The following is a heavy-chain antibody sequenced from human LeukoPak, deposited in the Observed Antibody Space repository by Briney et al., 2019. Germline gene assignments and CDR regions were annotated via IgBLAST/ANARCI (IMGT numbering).Heavy chain of an antibody. V-gene: IGHV3-30-3*01. CDR2: ISYDGSNK. CDR3: ARGDNYYDSSGQGFYFDY. D-gene: IGHD3-22*01. CDR1: GFTFSSYA. Sequence: PGRSLRLSCAASGFTFSSYAMPWVRQAPGKGLEWVAVISYDGSNKYYADSVKGRFTISRDNSKNTLYLQMNSLRAEDTAVYYCARGDNYYDSSGQGFYFDYWGQGTLVTVSS. J-gene: IGHJ4*02.